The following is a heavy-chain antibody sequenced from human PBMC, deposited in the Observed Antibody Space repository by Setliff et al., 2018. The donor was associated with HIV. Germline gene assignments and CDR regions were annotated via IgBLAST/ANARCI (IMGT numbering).Heavy chain of an antibody. V-gene: IGHV1-2*06. Sequence: VASVKVSCKASGYTFTGYFIHWVRQAPRQGLEWMGRIIPNSAGTNYAQKFQGRVTMTRDTSISTAYMELSRLRSDDTAVYYCATKVYCTNGVCLDAFDIWGQGTMVTVSS. CDR2: IIPNSAGT. D-gene: IGHD2-8*01. J-gene: IGHJ3*02. CDR3: ATKVYCTNGVCLDAFDI. CDR1: GYTFTGYF.